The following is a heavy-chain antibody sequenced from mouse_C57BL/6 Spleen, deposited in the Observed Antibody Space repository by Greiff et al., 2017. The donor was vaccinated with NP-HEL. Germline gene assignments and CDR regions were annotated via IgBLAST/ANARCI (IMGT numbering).Heavy chain of an antibody. V-gene: IGHV5-9-1*02. CDR1: GFTFSSYA. CDR3: TRERGYLDY. CDR2: ISSGGDYI. J-gene: IGHJ2*01. Sequence: EVKVVESGEGLVKPGGSLKLSCAASGFTFSSYAMSWVRQTPEKRLEWVAYISSGGDYIYYADTVKGRFTISRDNARNTLYLQMSSLKSEDTAMYYCTRERGYLDYWGQGTTLTVSS.